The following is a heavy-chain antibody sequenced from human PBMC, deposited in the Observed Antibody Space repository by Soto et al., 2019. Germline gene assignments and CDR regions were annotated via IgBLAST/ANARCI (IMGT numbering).Heavy chain of an antibody. J-gene: IGHJ5*02. V-gene: IGHV1-69*13. D-gene: IGHD3-9*01. CDR2: IIPIFGTA. CDR3: ARDRHYDILTGLPQVEPWFDP. Sequence: GASVKVSCKASGGTFSSYAISWVRQAPGQGLEWMGGIIPIFGTANYAQKFQGRVTITADESTSTAYMELSSLRSEDTAVYYCARDRHYDILTGLPQVEPWFDPWGQGTLVTVSS. CDR1: GGTFSSYA.